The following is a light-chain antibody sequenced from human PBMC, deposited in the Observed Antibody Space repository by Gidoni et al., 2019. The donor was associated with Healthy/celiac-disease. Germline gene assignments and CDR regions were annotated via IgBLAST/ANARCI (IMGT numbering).Light chain of an antibody. CDR2: AAS. CDR1: QGIRND. CDR3: LQDYNYPWT. J-gene: IGKJ1*01. V-gene: IGKV1-6*01. Sequence: AHQMTPSPSSLSASVGDRVTITCRASQGIRNDLGWYQQKPGKAPKLLIYAASSLQSGVPSRFSGSGSGTDFTLTISSLQPEDFATYYCLQDYNYPWTFGQXTKVEIK.